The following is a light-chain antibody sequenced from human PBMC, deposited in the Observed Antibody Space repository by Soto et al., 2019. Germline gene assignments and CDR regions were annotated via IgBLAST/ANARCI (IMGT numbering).Light chain of an antibody. V-gene: IGLV1-44*01. J-gene: IGLJ1*01. CDR2: NTN. CDR1: SSNIGRNS. Sequence: QSVLTQAPSASETPGQRVTISCSGRSSNIGRNSISWYQQFPGTAPKLLIYNTNQRPAGVPDRLSGSTSGISASLAIRGLQSDDEADYYCAAWDDSLNGYVFGTGTKVTVL. CDR3: AAWDDSLNGYV.